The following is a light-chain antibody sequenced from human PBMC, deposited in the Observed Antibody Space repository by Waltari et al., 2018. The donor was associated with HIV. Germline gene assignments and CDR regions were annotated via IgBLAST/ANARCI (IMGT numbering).Light chain of an antibody. CDR2: WAS. CDR1: QSVLYSSNNKNY. V-gene: IGKV4-1*01. CDR3: QQYYSSPLT. J-gene: IGKJ4*01. Sequence: VMTHSPDSLAVSLGERATINCKSSQSVLYSSNNKNYLAWYQQKPGQPPKLLVYWASTRESGVPGRFSGSGSGTDFTLTISSLQAEDVAVYYCQQYYSSPLTFGGGTKVEIK.